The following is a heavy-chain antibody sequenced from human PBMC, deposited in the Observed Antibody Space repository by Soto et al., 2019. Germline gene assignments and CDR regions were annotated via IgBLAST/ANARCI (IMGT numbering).Heavy chain of an antibody. Sequence: GASVKVSCKASGYTFTSYGISGVRQAPGQGLEWMEWISAYNGNKNYAQKLQGRVTMTTDTSTSTAYMELRSLRSDDTALYYCARDRSYCSSTSCYSYFQHWGQGTLVTVSS. J-gene: IGHJ1*01. CDR3: ARDRSYCSSTSCYSYFQH. D-gene: IGHD2-2*01. CDR1: GYTFTSYG. CDR2: ISAYNGNK. V-gene: IGHV1-18*01.